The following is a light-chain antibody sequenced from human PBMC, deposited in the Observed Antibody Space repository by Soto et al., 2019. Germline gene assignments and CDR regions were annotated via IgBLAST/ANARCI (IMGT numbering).Light chain of an antibody. J-gene: IGKJ1*01. Sequence: SQLTQCLSNLTAVVRDTVRITGRASESIDNWLAWYQQKPGKPPKLLIFAASTLVRGVPSRFSGRGSGTEFTLTSSSLPADAYATFYRHPAQLLGTCAQGTKVDIK. CDR3: HPAQLLGT. CDR1: ESIDNW. CDR2: AAS. V-gene: IGKV1-5*01.